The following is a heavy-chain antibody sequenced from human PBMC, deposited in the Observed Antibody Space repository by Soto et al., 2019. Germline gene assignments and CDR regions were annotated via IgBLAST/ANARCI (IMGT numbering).Heavy chain of an antibody. D-gene: IGHD2-21*02. J-gene: IGHJ4*02. CDR3: ADNCGVDCHSGVFY. CDR2: ISGGGGTS. V-gene: IGHV3-23*01. CDR1: GFTFSNYA. Sequence: EVQLLESGGGLVQPGGSLRLSCAASGFTFSNYAMSWVRQAPGKGLEWVSGISGGGGTSYYADSVKGRFTISRDNSKNTLYLQMNSLRAEDTDVYYCADNCGVDCHSGVFYWGQGTLVIVSS.